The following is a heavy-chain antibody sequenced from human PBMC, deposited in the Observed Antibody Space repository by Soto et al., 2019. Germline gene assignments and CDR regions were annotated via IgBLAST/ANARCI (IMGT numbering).Heavy chain of an antibody. CDR3: AHTLAGGYIP. D-gene: IGHD3-22*01. Sequence: QITLKESGPTLVKPTQTLTLTCTFSGFSLSTSGVGVGWFRQPPGNDLEWLALIYWNDDKRYSPSLKSRLAITKDTSKTQVVFTMTNMDLVDTGSSYCAHTLAGGYIPWGQGTLVTVSS. V-gene: IGHV2-5*01. CDR1: GFSLSTSGVG. J-gene: IGHJ5*02. CDR2: IYWNDDK.